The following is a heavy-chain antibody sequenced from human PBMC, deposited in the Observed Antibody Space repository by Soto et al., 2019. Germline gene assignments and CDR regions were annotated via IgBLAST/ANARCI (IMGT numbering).Heavy chain of an antibody. CDR1: GGSISSYY. Sequence: PSETLSLTCTVSGGSISSYYWSWIRQPPGKGLEWIGYIYYSGSTNCNPSLKSRVTISVDTSKNQFSLKLSSVTAADTAVYYCARVRCSSTSCYYYEAFDIWGQGTMVTVSS. CDR3: ARVRCSSTSCYYYEAFDI. J-gene: IGHJ3*02. D-gene: IGHD2-2*01. V-gene: IGHV4-59*01. CDR2: IYYSGST.